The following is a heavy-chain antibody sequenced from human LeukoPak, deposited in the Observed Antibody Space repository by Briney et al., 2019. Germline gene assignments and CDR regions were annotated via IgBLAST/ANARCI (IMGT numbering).Heavy chain of an antibody. Sequence: GRSLRLSCAASGFIFSNYVLHWVRQAPGKGLEWVAVISYDGSIKYYADSVKGRFTISRDNSKNTPYLQMNSLRAEDTAVYYCAKDRDWYYFDYWGQGTLVTVSS. J-gene: IGHJ4*02. V-gene: IGHV3-30-3*01. CDR3: AKDRDWYYFDY. CDR2: ISYDGSIK. CDR1: GFIFSNYV. D-gene: IGHD5-24*01.